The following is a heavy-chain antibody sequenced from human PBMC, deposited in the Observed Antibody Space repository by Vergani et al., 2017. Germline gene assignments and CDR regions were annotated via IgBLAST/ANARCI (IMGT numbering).Heavy chain of an antibody. CDR1: GGSFNTYY. CDR2: IYSTGST. CDR3: ARVMYRDXASTGYRLEGMDI. J-gene: IGHJ6*02. V-gene: IGHV4-59*13. Sequence: QVQLEKSGPGLVKPSETLYLTCPVSGGSFNTYYWSWIPPSPGKGLEWIGYIYSTGSTNYNPSLNSRVTMSVDTSKNQFSLKLKSVTAADTAVYFCARVMYRDXASTGYRLEGMDIWGQGTTVTISS. D-gene: IGHD3-9*01.